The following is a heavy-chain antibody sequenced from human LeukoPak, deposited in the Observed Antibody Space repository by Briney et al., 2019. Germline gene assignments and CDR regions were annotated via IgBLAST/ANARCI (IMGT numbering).Heavy chain of an antibody. J-gene: IGHJ4*02. CDR1: GFPFSSYS. V-gene: IGHV3-21*01. Sequence: GSLRLSCAASGFPFSSYSMNWVRQAPGKGLEWVSSISSSSSYIYYADSVKGRFTISRDNAKNSLYLQMNSLRAEDTAVYYCARRGIAARPVDYWGQGTLVTVSS. CDR2: ISSSSSYI. D-gene: IGHD6-6*01. CDR3: ARRGIAARPVDY.